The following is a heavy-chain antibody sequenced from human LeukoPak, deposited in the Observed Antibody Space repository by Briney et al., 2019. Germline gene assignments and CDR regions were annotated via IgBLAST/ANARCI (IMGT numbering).Heavy chain of an antibody. V-gene: IGHV1-8*01. CDR2: MNPNSGNT. D-gene: IGHD5-18*01. CDR3: DYSYGYYGMDV. J-gene: IGHJ6*02. CDR1: GYTFTSYD. Sequence: ASVKVSCKASGYTFTSYDINWVRQATGPGLEWMGWMNPNSGNTGYAQKFQGRVTMTRNTSISTAYMELSSLRSEDTAVYYCDYSYGYYGMDVWGQGTTVTVSS.